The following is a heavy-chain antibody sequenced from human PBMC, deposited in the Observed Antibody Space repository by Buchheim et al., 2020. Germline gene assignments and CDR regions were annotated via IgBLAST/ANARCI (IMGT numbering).Heavy chain of an antibody. CDR2: ISYDGSNK. V-gene: IGHV3-30-3*01. CDR3: ARVFLEWLFGGMDV. Sequence: QVQLVESGGGVVQPGRSLRLSCAASGFTFSSYAMHWVRQAPGKGLEWVAVISYDGSNKYYADSVKGRFTISRDNSKNTLYLQMNSLRAEDTAVYYCARVFLEWLFGGMDVWGQGTT. D-gene: IGHD3-3*01. J-gene: IGHJ6*02. CDR1: GFTFSSYA.